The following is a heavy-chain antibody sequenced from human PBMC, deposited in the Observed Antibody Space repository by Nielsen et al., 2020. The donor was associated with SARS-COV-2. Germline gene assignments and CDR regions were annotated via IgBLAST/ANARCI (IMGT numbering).Heavy chain of an antibody. CDR3: ARDISPYSGIDY. CDR1: GFTFTIHD. V-gene: IGHV3-13*04. J-gene: IGHJ4*02. D-gene: IGHD2-15*01. CDR2: INTAGDT. Sequence: GGSLRLSCAATGFTFTIHDIHWVRQSTGKGLEWVSGINTAGDTYYSDSVKGRFTISREDAKNSLYLQMSSLRAEDTAVYYCARDISPYSGIDYWGQGTLVTVSS.